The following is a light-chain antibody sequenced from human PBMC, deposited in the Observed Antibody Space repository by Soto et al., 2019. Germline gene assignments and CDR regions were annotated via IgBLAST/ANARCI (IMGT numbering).Light chain of an antibody. CDR3: QXRSXWXVX. J-gene: IGKJ5*01. CDR1: QSVSSSY. V-gene: IGKV3D-20*02. Sequence: EIVFTQSPGTLSLSPGERATLSCRASQSVSSSYLAWYQQKPGQAPRLLIYDASNRATGIPARFSGSGSGTDFTLTISSLEPEDFAVXXXQXRSXWXVXFGQGTRREIK. CDR2: DAS.